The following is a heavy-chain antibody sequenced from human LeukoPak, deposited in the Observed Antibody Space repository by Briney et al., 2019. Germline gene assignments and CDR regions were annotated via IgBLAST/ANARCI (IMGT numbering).Heavy chain of an antibody. CDR1: VGSIARVSYT. CDR2: IYYSGST. D-gene: IGHD1-26*01. V-gene: IGHV4-39*01. Sequence: WETRSLTGTVPVGSIARVSYTWGGIRHPQGKGLEWIGSIYYSGSTYYNPSLKSRVTISVDTSKNQFSLKLSSVTAADTAVYYCARLLRATVDYWGQGTLVTVSS. J-gene: IGHJ4*02. CDR3: ARLLRATVDY.